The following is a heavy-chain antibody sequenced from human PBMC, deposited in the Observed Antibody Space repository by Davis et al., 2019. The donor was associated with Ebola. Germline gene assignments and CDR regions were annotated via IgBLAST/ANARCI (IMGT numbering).Heavy chain of an antibody. D-gene: IGHD1-20*01. CDR3: ARDNSNDENFDY. CDR1: GYTFSSHG. V-gene: IGHV1-18*01. CDR2: ISAYNGNT. J-gene: IGHJ4*02. Sequence: ASVKVSCKASGYTFSSHGISWVRQAPGQGLEWMGWISAYNGNTNQARKFQGRVTMTTDTSTSTAYMELRSLRSDDTAVYYCARDNSNDENFDYWGQGTLVTVSS.